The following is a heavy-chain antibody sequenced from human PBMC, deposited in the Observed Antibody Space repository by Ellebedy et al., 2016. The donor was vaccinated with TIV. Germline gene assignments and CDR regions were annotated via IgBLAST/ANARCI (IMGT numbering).Heavy chain of an antibody. CDR1: GFTFSSCG. D-gene: IGHD3-16*01. CDR3: ARGGGDFDY. J-gene: IGHJ4*02. V-gene: IGHV3-33*01. CDR2: IWYDGSNK. Sequence: GESLKISCAASGFTFSSCGMHWVRQAPGKGLEWVAVIWYDGSNKYYADSVKGRFTISRDNSKNSLYLQMNSLRAEDTAVYYCARGGGDFDYWGQGTLVTVSS.